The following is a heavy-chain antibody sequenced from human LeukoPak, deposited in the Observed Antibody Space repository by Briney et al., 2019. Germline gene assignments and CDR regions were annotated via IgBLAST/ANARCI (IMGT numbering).Heavy chain of an antibody. CDR2: ISGSGGST. CDR3: AKSTGGYSYGYFDY. CDR1: GFTFSSYA. J-gene: IGHJ4*02. Sequence: GGSLRLPCAASGFTFSSYAMSWVRQAPGKGLEWVSAISGSGGSTYYADSVKGRFTISRDNSKNTLYLQMNSLRAEDTAVYYCAKSTGGYSYGYFDYWGQGTLVTVSS. V-gene: IGHV3-23*01. D-gene: IGHD5-18*01.